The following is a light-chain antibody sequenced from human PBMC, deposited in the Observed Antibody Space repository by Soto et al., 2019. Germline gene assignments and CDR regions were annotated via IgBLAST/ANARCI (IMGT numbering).Light chain of an antibody. J-gene: IGKJ3*01. V-gene: IGKV1-33*01. CDR1: HDITSF. CDR2: DAS. Sequence: DIQMTQSPSSLSASVGDRVTITCQASHDITSFLNWYQHKPGRAPKLLIYDASILEAGVPTRFSGSGSTKHFTFTISSLQPEDVATYYCQHCDYLPIFGPGTTVDFK. CDR3: QHCDYLPI.